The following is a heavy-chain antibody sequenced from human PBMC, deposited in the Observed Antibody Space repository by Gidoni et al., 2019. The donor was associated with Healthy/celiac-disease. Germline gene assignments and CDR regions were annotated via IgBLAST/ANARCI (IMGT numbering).Heavy chain of an antibody. J-gene: IGHJ4*02. Sequence: QVQLQQSGPGLVKPSQTLSLTCALSGASVSSNRAAWNWIRQSPSRGLEWLGRTYYRSKWYNDYAVSVKSRITINPDTSKNQFSLQLNSVTPEDTAVYYCARDRATGITGTGVPYYFDYWGQGTLVTVSS. CDR1: GASVSSNRAA. V-gene: IGHV6-1*01. D-gene: IGHD1-20*01. CDR3: ARDRATGITGTGVPYYFDY. CDR2: TYYRSKWYN.